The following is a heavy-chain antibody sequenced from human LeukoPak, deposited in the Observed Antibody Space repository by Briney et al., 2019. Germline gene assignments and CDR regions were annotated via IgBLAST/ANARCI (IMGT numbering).Heavy chain of an antibody. CDR3: ATRTRKGFIDY. J-gene: IGHJ4*02. D-gene: IGHD1-14*01. V-gene: IGHV3-23*01. CDR2: ISGSGGST. CDR1: GFTFSSYA. Sequence: GGSLRLSCAASGFTFSSYAMSWVRQAPGKGLEWVSAISGSGGSTYYADSVKGRFTIPRDNSKNTLYLQMNSLRAEDTAVYYCATRTRKGFIDYWGQGTLVTVSS.